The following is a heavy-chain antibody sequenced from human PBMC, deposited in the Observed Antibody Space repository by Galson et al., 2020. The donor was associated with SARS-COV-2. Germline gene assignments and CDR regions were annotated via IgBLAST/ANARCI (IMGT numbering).Heavy chain of an antibody. CDR2: INYIGST. Sequence: SETLSLTCSVSGGSISRSSYYWGWIRQPPGKGLEWIASINYIGSTYYYPSLTSRATILVDTSRNQFSLRLTSVTAADTAVYYCARQEAFCSDGTCYDYFDSRGRGTLTIVSS. CDR3: ARQEAFCSDGTCYDYFDS. D-gene: IGHD2-15*01. J-gene: IGHJ4*02. CDR1: GGSISRSSYY. V-gene: IGHV4-39*01.